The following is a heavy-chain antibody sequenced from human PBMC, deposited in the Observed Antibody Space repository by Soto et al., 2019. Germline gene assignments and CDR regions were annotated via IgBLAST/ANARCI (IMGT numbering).Heavy chain of an antibody. CDR1: GCTFSSYG. V-gene: IGHV3-33*01. D-gene: IGHD2-8*01. Sequence: GGSLRLCCAASGCTFSSYGMHWVRQAPGKGLEWVAVIWYDGSNKYYADSVKGRFTISRDNSKNTLYLQMNSLRAEDTAVYYCARDLRHCTNGVCSIYYYYGMDVWGQGTTVTVSS. J-gene: IGHJ6*02. CDR3: ARDLRHCTNGVCSIYYYYGMDV. CDR2: IWYDGSNK.